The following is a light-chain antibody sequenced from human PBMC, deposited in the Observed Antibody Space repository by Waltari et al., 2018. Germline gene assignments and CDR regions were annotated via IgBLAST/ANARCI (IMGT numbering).Light chain of an antibody. CDR1: QGISSS. V-gene: IGKV1-9*01. CDR3: QQLNSYPLT. CDR2: VAS. J-gene: IGKJ4*01. Sequence: DIQLTQSPSFLSASVGDRVTLTCRASQGISSSLAWYQQNPGKAPQLLTYVASTLQSGVPSRFSGSGSGTEFTLTISSLQPEDFATYYCQQLNSYPLTFGGGTKVEIK.